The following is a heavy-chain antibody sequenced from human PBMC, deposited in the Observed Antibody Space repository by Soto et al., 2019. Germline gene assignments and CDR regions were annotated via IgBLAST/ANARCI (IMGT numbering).Heavy chain of an antibody. J-gene: IGHJ4*02. CDR1: GFPFTSYG. Sequence: QVQLVESGGGVVQPGRSLRLSCAASGFPFTSYGMHWVREGPGKGLEWVAIISYDGSDKYYADSVKGRFTISRDNSKNPIYLQMNSLRPEDTALYYCFGGQYYFDYRGQGTLVIVSS. CDR3: FGGQYYFDY. V-gene: IGHV3-30*03. CDR2: ISYDGSDK. D-gene: IGHD3-10*01.